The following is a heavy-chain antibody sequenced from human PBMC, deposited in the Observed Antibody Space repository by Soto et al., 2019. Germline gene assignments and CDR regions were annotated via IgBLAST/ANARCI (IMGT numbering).Heavy chain of an antibody. J-gene: IGHJ4*02. Sequence: EVQLVESGGGLVKPGGSLRLSCAASGFTFSSYSMNWVRQAPGKGLEWVSSISSSSSYIYYADSVKGRFTISRDNAKNSLYLQMNSLRAEDTAVYYCARDRASRTYPLDSWGQGTLVTVSS. CDR1: GFTFSSYS. D-gene: IGHD6-13*01. CDR2: ISSSSSYI. CDR3: ARDRASRTYPLDS. V-gene: IGHV3-21*01.